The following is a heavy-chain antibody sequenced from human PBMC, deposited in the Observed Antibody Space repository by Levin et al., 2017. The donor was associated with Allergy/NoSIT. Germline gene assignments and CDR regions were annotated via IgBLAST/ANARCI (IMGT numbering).Heavy chain of an antibody. D-gene: IGHD6-19*01. Sequence: SETLSLTCTVSGGSISSYYWSWIRQPPGKGLEWIGYIYYSGSTNYNPSLKSRVTISVDTSKNQFSLKLSSVTAADTAVYYCAREGVVAEVPDYYYYYMDVWGKGTTVTVSS. CDR1: GGSISSYY. CDR2: IYYSGST. CDR3: AREGVVAEVPDYYYYYMDV. V-gene: IGHV4-59*01. J-gene: IGHJ6*03.